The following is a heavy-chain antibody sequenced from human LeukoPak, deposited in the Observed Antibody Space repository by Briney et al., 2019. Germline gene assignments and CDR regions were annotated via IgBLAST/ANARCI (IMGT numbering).Heavy chain of an antibody. Sequence: HPGGSLRLSCAASGFTFSIYGMHWVRQAPGKGLEYVSAISSHGGSTYYVDSVKGRFTISRDNSRNTLYLQMGSLRAEDMAVYYCARDGCTTTACYDYWGQGTLVAVSS. CDR1: GFTFSIYG. CDR3: ARDGCTTTACYDY. D-gene: IGHD2-15*01. V-gene: IGHV3-64*02. J-gene: IGHJ4*02. CDR2: ISSHGGST.